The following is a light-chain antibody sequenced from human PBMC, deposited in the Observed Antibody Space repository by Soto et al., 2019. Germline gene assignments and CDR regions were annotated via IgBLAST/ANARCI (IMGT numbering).Light chain of an antibody. J-gene: IGKJ1*01. Sequence: DIQMTQTPSSLSASVGDRVSITCRASQSISTHLSWYQQKPGKAPKLLIYAASSLQSWVPSRFTGSGSGTDFTLTISILQPEDFATYYCQQSYTSWWTFGQGTKV. V-gene: IGKV1-39*01. CDR1: QSISTH. CDR2: AAS. CDR3: QQSYTSWWT.